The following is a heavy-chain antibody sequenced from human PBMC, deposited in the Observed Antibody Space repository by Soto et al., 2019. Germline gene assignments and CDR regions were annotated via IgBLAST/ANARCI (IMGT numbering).Heavy chain of an antibody. J-gene: IGHJ3*02. V-gene: IGHV3-48*01. CDR1: GFTFSSYS. CDR3: ARDPMDFLLAFDI. Sequence: PGGSLRLSCAASGFTFSSYSMNWVRQAPGKGLEWVSYISSSSSTIYYADSVKGRFTISRDNAKNSLYLQMNSLRAEDTAVYYCARDPMDFLLAFDIWGQGTMVTVSS. CDR2: ISSSSSTI.